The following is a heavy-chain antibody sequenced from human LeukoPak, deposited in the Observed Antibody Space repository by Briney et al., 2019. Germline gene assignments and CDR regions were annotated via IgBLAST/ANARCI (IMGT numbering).Heavy chain of an antibody. J-gene: IGHJ5*02. Sequence: GGSLRLSCAASGFTFSGYGMHWVRQAPGKGLEWVAFIKYDGSNEYYADSVKGRFTISRDNSKNTLYLQMNSLRAEDTAVYYCAKDTLVLAPWFDPWGQGTLVTVSS. CDR3: AKDTLVLAPWFDP. V-gene: IGHV3-30*02. D-gene: IGHD4/OR15-4a*01. CDR2: IKYDGSNE. CDR1: GFTFSGYG.